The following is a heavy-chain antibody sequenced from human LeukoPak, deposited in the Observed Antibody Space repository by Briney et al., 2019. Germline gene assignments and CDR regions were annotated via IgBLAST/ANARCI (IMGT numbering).Heavy chain of an antibody. J-gene: IGHJ6*02. CDR3: ARGGPSAGIAAAGYGMDV. V-gene: IGHV1-2*04. CDR1: GYTFTGYY. D-gene: IGHD6-13*01. Sequence: ASVKVSCKASGYTFTGYYMHWVRQAPGQGLEWMGWINPNSGGTNYAQKFQGWVTMTRDTSISTAYMELSRLRSDDTAVYCCARGGPSAGIAAAGYGMDVWGQGTTVTVSS. CDR2: INPNSGGT.